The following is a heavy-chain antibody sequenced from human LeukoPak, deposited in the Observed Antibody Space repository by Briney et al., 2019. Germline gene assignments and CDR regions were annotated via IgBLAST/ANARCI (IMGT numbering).Heavy chain of an antibody. CDR3: ARSDAIAAAAACDY. CDR2: ISAHDGST. V-gene: IGHV1-18*01. D-gene: IGHD6-13*01. Sequence: ASVKVSCTASGGTFSSYAISWVRQAPGQGLEWMGWISAHDGSTKYPQQFLGRVTMTIDTSTSTAYMDLRSLRSDDTAMYYCARSDAIAAAAACDYWGQGSLVTVSS. CDR1: GGTFSSYA. J-gene: IGHJ4*02.